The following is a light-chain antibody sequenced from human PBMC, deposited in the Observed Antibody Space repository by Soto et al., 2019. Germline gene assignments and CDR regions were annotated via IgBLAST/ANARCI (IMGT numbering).Light chain of an antibody. CDR3: QQYGSSPRT. J-gene: IGKJ1*01. CDR1: QSVSSSY. CDR2: GAS. V-gene: IGKV3-20*01. Sequence: EIVLTQSPGTLSLSPGERATLSCRASQSVSSSYLAWYQQKPGQAPRPLIYGASSRATGIPDRFSGSGSGTDFTLTISRLEPEDFAVYYCQQYGSSPRTFGQGTRWIS.